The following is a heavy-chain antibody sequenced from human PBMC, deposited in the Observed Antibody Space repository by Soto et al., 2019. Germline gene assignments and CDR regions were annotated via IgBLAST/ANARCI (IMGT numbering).Heavy chain of an antibody. Sequence: EASVKVSCKVSGYTLTELSMHWVRQTPGKGLEWMGGFDPEDGETIYAQKFQGRVTMTEDTSTDTAYMELSSLRSEDTAVYYCATDAGRQGRGVRYYYYGMDVWGQGTTVTVSS. D-gene: IGHD2-8*01. J-gene: IGHJ6*02. CDR1: GYTLTELS. CDR3: ATDAGRQGRGVRYYYYGMDV. CDR2: FDPEDGET. V-gene: IGHV1-24*01.